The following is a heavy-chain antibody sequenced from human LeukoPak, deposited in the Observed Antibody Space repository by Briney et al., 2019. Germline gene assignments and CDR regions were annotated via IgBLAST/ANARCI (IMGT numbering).Heavy chain of an antibody. Sequence: AGGSLRLSCTASGFTLVDYGVGWVRQAPGRGLQWVGFIRGKAYGGTTEYAASVKGRFSISRDESNTIAYLHMNSLKTEDTAVYYCVRDKDWSYDYWGQGTLVTVSS. J-gene: IGHJ4*02. V-gene: IGHV3-49*04. CDR3: VRDKDWSYDY. CDR1: GFTLVDYG. CDR2: IRGKAYGGTT. D-gene: IGHD3-9*01.